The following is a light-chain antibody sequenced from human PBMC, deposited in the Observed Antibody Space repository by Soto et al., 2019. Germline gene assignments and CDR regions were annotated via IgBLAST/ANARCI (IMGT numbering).Light chain of an antibody. CDR3: GAWDHSLSVVV. V-gene: IGLV1-44*01. CDR1: NSNIGSNP. CDR2: SNY. Sequence: QSVLTQPPSASGTPGQRVTISCSGSNSNIGSNPVHWYQQFPGTAPKVLIYSNYQRPSGAPDRFSGSKSGTSASLAISGLQSGDEADYYCGAWDHSLSVVVFGGGTK. J-gene: IGLJ2*01.